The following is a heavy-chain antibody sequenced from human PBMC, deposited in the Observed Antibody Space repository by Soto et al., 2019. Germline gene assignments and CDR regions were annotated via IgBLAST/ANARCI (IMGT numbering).Heavy chain of an antibody. D-gene: IGHD2-8*01. CDR1: GFSFSNYA. J-gene: IGHJ4*02. CDR3: ARDNNGDY. V-gene: IGHV3-30-3*01. CDR2: ISYDGSKR. Sequence: QVQLVEPGGGVVQPGRSLRLSCAASGFSFSNYAMHWVRQAPGKGLEWVAVISYDGSKRDYADSVKGRFTISRDDSQNTLFLQMNSLRPEDTAVYYCARDNNGDYWGQGTLVTVSS.